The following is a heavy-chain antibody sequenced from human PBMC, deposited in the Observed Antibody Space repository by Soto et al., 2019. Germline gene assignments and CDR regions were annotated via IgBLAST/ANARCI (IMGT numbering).Heavy chain of an antibody. CDR1: GGSISSSSYY. V-gene: IGHV4-39*01. CDR2: IYYSGST. CDR3: ASTHTYYSNYVHYYYYGMDV. D-gene: IGHD4-4*01. J-gene: IGHJ6*02. Sequence: SETLSLTCTVSGGSISSSSYYWGWIRQPPGKGLEWIGSIYYSGSTYYNPSLKSRVTISVDTSKNQFSLKLSSVTAADTAVYYCASTHTYYSNYVHYYYYGMDVWGQGTRVTVSS.